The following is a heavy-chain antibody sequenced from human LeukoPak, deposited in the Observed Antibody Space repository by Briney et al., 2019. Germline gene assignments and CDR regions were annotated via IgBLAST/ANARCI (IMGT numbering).Heavy chain of an antibody. CDR3: ARIYGGNSDSYFDY. D-gene: IGHD4-23*01. Sequence: ASVKVSCKASGGTFSSYAISWVRQAPGQGLEWMGGIIPIFGTANYAQKFQGRVTITADESTSTAYMELSSLRSEDTAVYYCARIYGGNSDSYFDYWGQGALVTVSS. CDR1: GGTFSSYA. CDR2: IIPIFGTA. V-gene: IGHV1-69*13. J-gene: IGHJ4*02.